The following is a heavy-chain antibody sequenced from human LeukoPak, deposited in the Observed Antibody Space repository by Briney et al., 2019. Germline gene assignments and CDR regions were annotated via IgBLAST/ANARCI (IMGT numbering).Heavy chain of an antibody. Sequence: ASVKVSCKASGYTFTGYYMHWVRQAPGQGLERMGRINPNSGGTNYAQKFQGRVTMTRDTSISTAYMELSRLRSDDTAVYYCARLSGYSYGFDYWGQGTLVTVSS. CDR3: ARLSGYSYGFDY. CDR2: INPNSGGT. V-gene: IGHV1-2*06. D-gene: IGHD5-18*01. J-gene: IGHJ4*02. CDR1: GYTFTGYY.